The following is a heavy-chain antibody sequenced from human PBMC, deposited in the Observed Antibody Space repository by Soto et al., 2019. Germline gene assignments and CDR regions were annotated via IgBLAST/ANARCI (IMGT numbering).Heavy chain of an antibody. D-gene: IGHD6-13*01. V-gene: IGHV1-18*01. J-gene: IGHJ4*02. CDR1: GYTFTSYG. CDR3: ATSYGNAWYTY. CDR2: ISAYNGNT. Sequence: ASVKVSCKASGYTFTSYGISWVRQAPGQGLEWMGWISAYNGNTNYAQKLQGRVTMTTDTSTSTVYMELRSLRFDDTAVYYCATSYGNAWYTYWGQGTQVTVSS.